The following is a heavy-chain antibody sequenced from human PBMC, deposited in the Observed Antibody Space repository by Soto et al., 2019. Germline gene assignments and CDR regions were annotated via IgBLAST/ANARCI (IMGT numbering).Heavy chain of an antibody. CDR2: ISGSGGST. CDR1: GFTFSSYA. V-gene: IGHV3-23*01. Sequence: GSLRLSCAASGFTFSSYAISWVRQAPGKGLEWVSAISGSGGSTYYADSVKGRFTISRDNSKNTLYLQMNSLRAEDTAVYYCAKEDEDIVVVVAGYWSYDFDYWGQGTLVTVSS. CDR3: AKEDEDIVVVVAGYWSYDFDY. J-gene: IGHJ4*02. D-gene: IGHD2-15*01.